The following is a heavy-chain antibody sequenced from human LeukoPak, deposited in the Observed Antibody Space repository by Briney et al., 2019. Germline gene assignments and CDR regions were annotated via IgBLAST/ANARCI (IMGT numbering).Heavy chain of an antibody. CDR3: AREHATTVTTNFDY. CDR2: ISYSGST. V-gene: IGHV4-39*07. D-gene: IGHD4-17*01. J-gene: IGHJ4*02. CDR1: GGSISSRSYY. Sequence: SSETLSLTCSVSGGSISSRSYYWGWIRQPPGEGLEWIGSISYSGSTYYNPSLKSRVTISVDTSKNQFSLKLNSVTAADTAVYYCAREHATTVTTNFDYWGQGTLVTVSS.